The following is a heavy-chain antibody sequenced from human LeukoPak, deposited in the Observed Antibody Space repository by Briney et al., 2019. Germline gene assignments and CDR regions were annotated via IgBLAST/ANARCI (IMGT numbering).Heavy chain of an antibody. CDR1: GFTFSSYS. Sequence: PGGSLRLSCAASGFTFSSYSMNWVRQAPGKGLEWVSSISSSSSYIYYADSVKGRFTISRDNAKNLLYLQMNSLRAEDTAVYYCARGSAVSSGWYNYWGQGTLVTVSS. CDR3: ARGSAVSSGWYNY. J-gene: IGHJ4*02. CDR2: ISSSSSYI. V-gene: IGHV3-21*01. D-gene: IGHD6-19*01.